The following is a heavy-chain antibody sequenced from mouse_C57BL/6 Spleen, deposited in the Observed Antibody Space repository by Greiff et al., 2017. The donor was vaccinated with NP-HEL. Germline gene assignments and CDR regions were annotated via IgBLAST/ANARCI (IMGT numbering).Heavy chain of an antibody. CDR2: IDPSDSET. CDR3: ATGSSYVWYFDY. Sequence: VQLQQPGAELVRPGSSVKLSCKASGYTFTSYWMHWVKQRPIQGLEWIGNIDPSDSETHYNQKFKDKATLTVDKSSSTAYMQLSSLTSEDSAVYYCATGSSYVWYFDYWGQGTTLTVSS. CDR1: GYTFTSYW. J-gene: IGHJ2*01. V-gene: IGHV1-52*01. D-gene: IGHD1-1*01.